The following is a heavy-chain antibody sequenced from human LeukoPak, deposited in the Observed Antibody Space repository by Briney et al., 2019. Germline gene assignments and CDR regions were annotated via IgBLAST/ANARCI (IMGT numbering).Heavy chain of an antibody. V-gene: IGHV4-38-2*02. J-gene: IGHJ3*02. Sequence: SETLSLTCTVSGYSISSGYYWGWIRQPPGKGLEWIGSIYHSGSTYYNPSLKSRVTISVDTSKNQFSLKLSSVTAADTAVYYCARLYYYDSRLAFDIWGQGTMVTVSS. D-gene: IGHD3-22*01. CDR2: IYHSGST. CDR1: GYSISSGYY. CDR3: ARLYYYDSRLAFDI.